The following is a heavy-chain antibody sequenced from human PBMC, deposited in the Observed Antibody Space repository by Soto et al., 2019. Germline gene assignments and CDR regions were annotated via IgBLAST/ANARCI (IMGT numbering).Heavy chain of an antibody. J-gene: IGHJ4*02. CDR2: INQSGST. CDR1: GGSFSGYY. CDR3: ARTYSSSWSPFDY. D-gene: IGHD6-13*01. Sequence: QVQLQQWGAGLLKPSETLSLTCAVYGGSFSGYYWSWIRQPPGKGLEWIGEINQSGSTNYNPSLKCRVTISVDTSKNQFSLKLSSVTAADTAVYYCARTYSSSWSPFDYWGQGTLVTVSS. V-gene: IGHV4-34*01.